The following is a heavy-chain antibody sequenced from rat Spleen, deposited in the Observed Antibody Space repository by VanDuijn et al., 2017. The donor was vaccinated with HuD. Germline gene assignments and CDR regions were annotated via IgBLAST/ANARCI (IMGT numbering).Heavy chain of an antibody. D-gene: IGHD1-2*01. CDR3: VRYTAAISFDY. Sequence: EVQLQESGPGLVKPSQSLSLTCSVTNYSITSDYWGWSRKFPGSKMEWIGHISYSGSSSYSPSFKGRISFTRDTSNTLFFLQFNSVTTEHTAIYFCVRYTAAISFDYWGQGVMVTVSS. CDR1: NYSITSDY. J-gene: IGHJ2*01. CDR2: ISYSGSS. V-gene: IGHV3-1*01.